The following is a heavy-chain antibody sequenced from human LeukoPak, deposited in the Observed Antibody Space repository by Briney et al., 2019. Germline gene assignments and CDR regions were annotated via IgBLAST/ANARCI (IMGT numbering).Heavy chain of an antibody. CDR2: INHRGGT. CDR3: ARPHMVRGIIDSFDI. D-gene: IGHD3-10*01. J-gene: IGHJ3*02. Sequence: SETLSLTCAVYGGSFSAYYWSWIRQSPGKGLEWIGEINHRGGTNYNPSLKRRVTISVDTSKSQFSLTLNSVTATDTAVYYCARPHMVRGIIDSFDIWGLGTMVTVSS. CDR1: GGSFSAYY. V-gene: IGHV4-34*01.